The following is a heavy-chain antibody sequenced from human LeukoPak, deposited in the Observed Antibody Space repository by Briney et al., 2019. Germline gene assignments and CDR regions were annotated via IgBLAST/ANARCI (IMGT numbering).Heavy chain of an antibody. J-gene: IGHJ4*02. CDR2: IYYSGST. CDR1: SDSISSYY. D-gene: IGHD5-18*01. V-gene: IGHV4-59*01. CDR3: ARGAAGYSYG. Sequence: ETLSLTCTVSSDSISSYYWSWIRQPPGKGLEWIGHIYYSGSTNYNPSLKSRVTISIDTSKNQFSLRLSSVTAADTAVYYCARGAAGYSYGWGQGTLVTVSS.